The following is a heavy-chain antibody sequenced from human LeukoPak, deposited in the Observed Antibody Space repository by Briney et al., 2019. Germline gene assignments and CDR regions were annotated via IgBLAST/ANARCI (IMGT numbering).Heavy chain of an antibody. CDR1: GFIFSHHG. J-gene: IGHJ4*01. CDR2: IWSDATNR. V-gene: IGHV3-33*01. CDR3: ARDAQRGFDYSNSLKN. D-gene: IGHD4-11*01. Sequence: GVSLRLSYAASGFIFSHHGMHWVRQAPGKGLEWVAVIWSDATNRFYADSVKGRCTISRDNSQNTVFLQMTSLRVNDTAIYYCARDAQRGFDYSNSLKNWGHGTLVTVSS.